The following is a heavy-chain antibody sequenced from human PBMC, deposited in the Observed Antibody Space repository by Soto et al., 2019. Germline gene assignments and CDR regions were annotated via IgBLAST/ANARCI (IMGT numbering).Heavy chain of an antibody. CDR2: ISWNSGSI. V-gene: IGHV3-9*01. J-gene: IGHJ6*03. CDR3: AKDRAAGNYYYYYMDV. D-gene: IGHD6-13*01. CDR1: GFTFDDYA. Sequence: EVQLVESGGGLVQPGRSLRLSCAASGFTFDDYAMHWVRQAPGKGLEWVSGISWNSGSIGYADSVKGRFTISRDNAKNSLYLQMNSLRAEDTALYYCAKDRAAGNYYYYYMDVWGKGTTVTFSS.